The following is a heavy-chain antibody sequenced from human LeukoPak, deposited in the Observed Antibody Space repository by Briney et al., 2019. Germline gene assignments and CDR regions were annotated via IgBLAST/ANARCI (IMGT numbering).Heavy chain of an antibody. D-gene: IGHD4-17*01. J-gene: IGHJ4*02. CDR2: ISGSGGST. V-gene: IGHV3-23*01. Sequence: GGSLRLSCAASGFTFSSYAMSCVRQAPGKGLEWVSAISGSGGSTYYADSVKGRFTISRDNSKNTLYLQMNSLRAEDTAVYYCAKVVGRYGDPRFDCWGQGTLVTVSS. CDR3: AKVVGRYGDPRFDC. CDR1: GFTFSSYA.